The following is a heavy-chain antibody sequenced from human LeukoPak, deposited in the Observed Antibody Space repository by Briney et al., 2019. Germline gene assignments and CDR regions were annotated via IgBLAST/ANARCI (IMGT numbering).Heavy chain of an antibody. D-gene: IGHD1-1*01. V-gene: IGHV1-69*05. CDR1: LGTFRRYA. J-gene: IGHJ6*03. CDR2: IIALFGIA. Sequence: SVKVSCKASLGTFRRYAITGVRQAPGHGLEWRGGIIALFGIANYAQKIQGRDSTTTDASPSTAYMELSSLRCEDTRVCYVASARMEDYYYSMDVWGKGTTVTVSS. CDR3: ASARMEDYYYSMDV.